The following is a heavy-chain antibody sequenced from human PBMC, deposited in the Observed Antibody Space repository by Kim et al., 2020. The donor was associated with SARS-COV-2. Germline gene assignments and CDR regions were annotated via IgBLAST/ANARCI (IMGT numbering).Heavy chain of an antibody. CDR2: INHSGST. CDR1: GGSFSGYY. Sequence: SETLSLTCAVYGGSFSGYYWSWIRQPPGKGLEWIGEINHSGSTNYNPSLKSRVTISVDTSKNQFSLKLSSVTAADTAVYYCASSSTSFRWGVGTWGQGTLVTVSS. V-gene: IGHV4-34*01. D-gene: IGHD2-2*01. CDR3: ASSSTSFRWGVGT. J-gene: IGHJ5*02.